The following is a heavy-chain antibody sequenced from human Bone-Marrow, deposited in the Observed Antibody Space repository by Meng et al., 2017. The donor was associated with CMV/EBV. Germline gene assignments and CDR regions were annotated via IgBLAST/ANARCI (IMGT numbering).Heavy chain of an antibody. V-gene: IGHV1-46*01. CDR3: ASSAYDFWHGGYSGMVDYNGMDV. D-gene: IGHD3-3*01. CDR2: INPNGGTT. CDR1: KYTFTTYY. Sequence: ASVKVSCKASKYTFTTYYIHWVRQAPGQGLEWMGIINPNGGTTSCAEKFLGRVTMTSDTSTGIVYMEMSSLRSKDTAVYYCASSAYDFWHGGYSGMVDYNGMDVWGRGTTVTVSS. J-gene: IGHJ6*02.